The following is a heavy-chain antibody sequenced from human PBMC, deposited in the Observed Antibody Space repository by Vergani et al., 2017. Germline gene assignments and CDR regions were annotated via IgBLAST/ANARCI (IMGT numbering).Heavy chain of an antibody. J-gene: IGHJ6*03. V-gene: IGHV1-8*01. Sequence: QVQLVQSGAEVKKPGASVKVSCKASGYTFTSYDINWVRQATGQGLEWMGWMNPNSGNTGYAQKFQGRVTMTRNTSISTAYMELSSLRAEDTAVYYCARVVAVAGQYYYYYMDVWGKGTTVTVSS. CDR1: GYTFTSYD. CDR2: MNPNSGNT. CDR3: ARVVAVAGQYYYYYMDV. D-gene: IGHD6-19*01.